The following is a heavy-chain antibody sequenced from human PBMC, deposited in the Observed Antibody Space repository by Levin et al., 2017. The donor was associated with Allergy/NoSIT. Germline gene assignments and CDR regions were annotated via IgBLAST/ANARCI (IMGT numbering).Heavy chain of an antibody. CDR1: GGSISSSSYY. CDR3: ARQDGQWLRLWVDY. V-gene: IGHV4-39*01. J-gene: IGHJ4*02. CDR2: IYYSGST. Sequence: SETLSLTCTVSGGSISSSSYYWGWIRQPPGKGLEWIGSIYYSGSTYYNPSLKSRVTISVDTSKNQFSLKLSSVTAADTAVYYCARQDGQWLRLWVDYWGQGTLVTVSS. D-gene: IGHD5-12*01.